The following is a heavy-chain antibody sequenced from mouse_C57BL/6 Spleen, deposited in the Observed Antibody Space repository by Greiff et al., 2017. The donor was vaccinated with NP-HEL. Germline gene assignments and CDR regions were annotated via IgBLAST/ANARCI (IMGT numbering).Heavy chain of an antibody. J-gene: IGHJ2*01. D-gene: IGHD1-1*01. V-gene: IGHV1-59*01. CDR3: AREATVVAFDY. CDR1: GYTFTSYW. CDR2: IDPSDSYT. Sequence: VQLQQPGAELVRPGTSVKLSCKASGYTFTSYWMHWVKQRPGQGLEWIGVIDPSDSYTNYNQKFKGKATLTVDTSSSTAYMQLSSLTSEDSAVYYCAREATVVAFDYWGQGTTLTVSS.